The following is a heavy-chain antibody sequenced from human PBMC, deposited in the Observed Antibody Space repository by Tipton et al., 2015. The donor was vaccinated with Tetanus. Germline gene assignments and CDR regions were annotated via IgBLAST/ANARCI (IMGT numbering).Heavy chain of an antibody. V-gene: IGHV1-2*02. D-gene: IGHD3-22*01. CDR2: INPNSGGT. CDR3: ARDYYDSSGYYSY. Sequence: QMQLVQSGAEVKKPGASVKVSCKASGYTFTGYYMHWVRQAPGQGLEWMGWINPNSGGTNYAQKFQGRVTMTRDTSISTAYMELSRLRSDDAAVYYCARDYYDSSGYYSYWGQGTLVTVSS. CDR1: GYTFTGYY. J-gene: IGHJ4*02.